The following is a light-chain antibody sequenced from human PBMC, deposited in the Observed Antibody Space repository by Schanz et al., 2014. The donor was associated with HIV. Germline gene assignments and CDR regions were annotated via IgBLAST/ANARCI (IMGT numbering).Light chain of an antibody. Sequence: EIVLTQSPATLSLSPGERATLSCRASQSVNTYLAWYPQKPGQSPRLLIYDASNRATGIPARFSGSGSGTDFTLTISRLDPDDFAVYYCHQCGPSPCSFGQGTKLQIK. CDR2: DAS. J-gene: IGKJ2*02. CDR1: QSVNTY. V-gene: IGKV3-11*01. CDR3: HQCGPSPCS.